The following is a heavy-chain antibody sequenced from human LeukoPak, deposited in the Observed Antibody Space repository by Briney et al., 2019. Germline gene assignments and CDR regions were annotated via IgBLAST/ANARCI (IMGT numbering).Heavy chain of an antibody. V-gene: IGHV1-69*04. CDR3: AREGLGGWTTVGKGYYFDY. CDR1: GGTFSSYA. Sequence: SVKVSCKASGGTFSSYAISWVRQAPGQGLEWMGRIIPILGIANYAQKFQGRVTITADKSTSTAYMELSSLRSEDTAVYYCAREGLGGWTTVGKGYYFDYWGQGTLVTVSS. D-gene: IGHD4-17*01. J-gene: IGHJ4*02. CDR2: IIPILGIA.